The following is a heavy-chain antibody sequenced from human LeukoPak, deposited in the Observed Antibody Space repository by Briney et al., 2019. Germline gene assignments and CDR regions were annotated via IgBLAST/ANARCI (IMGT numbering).Heavy chain of an antibody. V-gene: IGHV3-53*01. Sequence: PGGSLRLSCAASGFTVSSNYMSWVRQAPGKGLEGVSVIYSGGGTYYADSVKGRFTISRDNSRNTLFLQMNSLRAEDTAVYYCAGERPNLIRFWGQGPLVTVSS. CDR2: IYSGGGT. CDR3: AGERPNLIRF. D-gene: IGHD4-17*01. J-gene: IGHJ4*02. CDR1: GFTVSSNY.